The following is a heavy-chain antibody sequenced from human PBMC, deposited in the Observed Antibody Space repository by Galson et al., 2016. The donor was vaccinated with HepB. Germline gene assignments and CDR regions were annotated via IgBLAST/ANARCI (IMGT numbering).Heavy chain of an antibody. CDR3: TVSSGWYQIDF. D-gene: IGHD6-19*01. Sequence: ETLSLTCAVSVGSLSDGGGWSWVRQTPGKGLEWIGESYYSGDTRYNPSLKSRVTISLDKSKNHFSLNLNSVTAADTAVYYCTVSSGWYQIDFWGQGILVTVSS. J-gene: IGHJ4*02. V-gene: IGHV4-4*02. CDR1: VGSLSDGGG. CDR2: SYYSGDT.